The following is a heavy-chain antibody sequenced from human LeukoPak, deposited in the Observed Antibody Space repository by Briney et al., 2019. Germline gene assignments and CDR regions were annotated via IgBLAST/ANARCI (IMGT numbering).Heavy chain of an antibody. CDR1: GYTFTGYY. J-gene: IGHJ5*02. CDR3: ARARRITMIVVANNWFDP. V-gene: IGHV1-2*02. CDR2: INPNSGGT. D-gene: IGHD3-22*01. Sequence: ASVKVSCKASGYTFTGYYMHWVRQAPGQGLEWMGWINPNSGGTNYAQKFQGRVTMTRDTSISTAYMELSRLRSDDTAVYYCARARRITMIVVANNWFDPWGQGTLVTVSS.